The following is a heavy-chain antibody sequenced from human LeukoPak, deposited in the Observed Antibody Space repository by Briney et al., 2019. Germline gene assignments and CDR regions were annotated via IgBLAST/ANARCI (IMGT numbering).Heavy chain of an antibody. V-gene: IGHV4-31*03. CDR3: ARVFYSSSSFFGEFDP. D-gene: IGHD6-6*01. CDR1: GGSISSGGYY. CDR2: IYYSGST. Sequence: SETLSLTCTVSGGSISSGGYYWSRIRQHPGKGLEWIGYIYYSGSTYYNPSLKSRVTISVDTSKNQFSLKLSSVTAADTAVYYCARVFYSSSSFFGEFDPWGQGTLVTVSS. J-gene: IGHJ5*02.